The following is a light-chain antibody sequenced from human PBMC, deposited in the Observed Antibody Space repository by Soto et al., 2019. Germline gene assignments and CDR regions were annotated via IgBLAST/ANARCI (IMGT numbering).Light chain of an antibody. J-gene: IGLJ1*01. CDR1: SSNIGAGYD. CDR2: GNS. V-gene: IGLV1-40*01. Sequence: QSVLTQPPSVSGAPGQRVTISCTGSSSNIGAGYDVRWYQQLPGTAPKLLIYGNSNRPSGVPDRFSGSKSGTSASLAITGLQAEDEADYYCQSYDSSLSGFYVFGTGTQVTVL. CDR3: QSYDSSLSGFYV.